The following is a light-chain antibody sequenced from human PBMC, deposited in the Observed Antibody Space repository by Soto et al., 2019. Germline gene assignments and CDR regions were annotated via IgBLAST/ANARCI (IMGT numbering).Light chain of an antibody. CDR3: SSYPISSTYV. Sequence: QLVLTQPASVSASPGQSITISCTGTSSDVGTYDDVSWYRQHPGKGPKLLIYEVTNRPSGVSNRFSGSKSGNTASLTISGLQAEDEADYYCSSYPISSTYVFGSGTKLTVL. CDR1: SSDVGTYDD. V-gene: IGLV2-14*01. CDR2: EVT. J-gene: IGLJ1*01.